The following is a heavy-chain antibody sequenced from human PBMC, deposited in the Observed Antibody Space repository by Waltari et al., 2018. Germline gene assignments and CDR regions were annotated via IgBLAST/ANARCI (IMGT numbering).Heavy chain of an antibody. Sequence: EVHLVESGGGLVQPGGSLRLSCTPSGFAFKNSWMHWVRQAPGKGLVWVSRIEPDATVTNYADSVQGRFTVSRDNAKNTLFLHMTNLTGDDTAIYYCARSTNASFDNWGQGTLVTVS. CDR3: ARSTNASFDN. V-gene: IGHV3-74*01. J-gene: IGHJ4*02. D-gene: IGHD2-8*01. CDR2: IEPDATVT. CDR1: GFAFKNSW.